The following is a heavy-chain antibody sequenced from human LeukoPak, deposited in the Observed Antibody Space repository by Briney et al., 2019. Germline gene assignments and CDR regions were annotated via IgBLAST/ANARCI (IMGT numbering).Heavy chain of an antibody. Sequence: SETLSLTCTVSGGSISSSSYYWGWLRQPPGTGLEWIGSIYYSGSIYYNPSLKSRVTMSVDTSKNQLSLKMSSVTAADTAVYYCARHVVGYCSSTSCHTDYWGQGTLVTVSS. CDR2: IYYSGSI. V-gene: IGHV4-39*01. J-gene: IGHJ4*02. CDR1: GGSISSSSYY. D-gene: IGHD2-2*01. CDR3: ARHVVGYCSSTSCHTDY.